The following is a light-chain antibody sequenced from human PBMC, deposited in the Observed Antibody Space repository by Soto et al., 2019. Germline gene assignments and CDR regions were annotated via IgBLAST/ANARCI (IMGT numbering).Light chain of an antibody. CDR3: QRYEAYYS. Sequence: DIQITRSPSSLYKTVGDRVTITCRASQSISSYLNWYQQKPGKAPKLLILAASTLQGGVPSRFSVTGSGTAFTLTIGVLEPVDFASYYFQRYEAYYSFGQGTRVEIK. J-gene: IGKJ2*03. CDR2: AAS. CDR1: QSISSY. V-gene: IGKV1-39*01.